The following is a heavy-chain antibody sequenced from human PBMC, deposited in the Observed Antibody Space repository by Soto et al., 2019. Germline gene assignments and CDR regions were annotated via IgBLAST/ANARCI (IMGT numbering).Heavy chain of an antibody. D-gene: IGHD3-3*01. CDR2: ISAYNGNT. CDR3: ARDLEVPYYDFWSGYPPGVSAYYYGMDV. J-gene: IGHJ6*02. V-gene: IGHV1-18*04. CDR1: GYTFTSYG. Sequence: VKVSCKASGYTFTSYGISWVRQAPGQGLEWMGWISAYNGNTNYAQKLQGRVTMTTDTSTSTAYMELRSLRSDDTAVYYCARDLEVPYYDFWSGYPPGVSAYYYGMDVWGQGTTVTVSS.